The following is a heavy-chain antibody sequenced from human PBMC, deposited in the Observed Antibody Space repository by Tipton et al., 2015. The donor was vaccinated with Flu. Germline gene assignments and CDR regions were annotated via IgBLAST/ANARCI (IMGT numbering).Heavy chain of an antibody. D-gene: IGHD2-2*02. CDR3: AKDRGPLAFCTSSSCYIGH. V-gene: IGHV4-39*07. J-gene: IGHJ4*02. CDR2: TYYSGVT. Sequence: LSLTCTVSGGSINSRSYYGGWNRQPPGKGLEWIGTTYYSGVTYYNSSLKSRVTISIDKSRNQFSLKLKSVTAADTAAYYCAKDRGPLAFCTSSSCYIGHWGQGALVTVSS. CDR1: GGSINSRSYY.